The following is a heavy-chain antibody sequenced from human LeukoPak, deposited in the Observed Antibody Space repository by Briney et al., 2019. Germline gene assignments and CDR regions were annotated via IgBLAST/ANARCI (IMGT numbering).Heavy chain of an antibody. CDR3: ARGAGIATAGTLFDY. Sequence: SETLSLTCTVSGGSISSYYWSWNRQPPGKGLEWIGYIYYSGSTNYNPSLKSRVTISVDTSKNQFSLKLSSVTAADTAVYYCARGAGIATAGTLFDYWGQGTLVTVSS. CDR2: IYYSGST. V-gene: IGHV4-59*12. D-gene: IGHD6-13*01. J-gene: IGHJ4*02. CDR1: GGSISSYY.